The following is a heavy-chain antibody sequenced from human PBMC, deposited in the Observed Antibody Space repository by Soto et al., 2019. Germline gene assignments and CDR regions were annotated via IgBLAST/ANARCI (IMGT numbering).Heavy chain of an antibody. V-gene: IGHV4-4*07. CDR2: ISTSGST. J-gene: IGHJ6*02. CDR1: GGSISSYY. D-gene: IGHD6-13*01. Sequence: SETLSLTCTASGGSISSYYWSWIRQPAGTGQEWIGRISTSGSTNYNPSLKSRVTMSVDTSKNQFSLKLSSVTAADTAVYYCARYRGSSSMSYYYYYGMDVWGQGTTVTVSS. CDR3: ARYRGSSSMSYYYYYGMDV.